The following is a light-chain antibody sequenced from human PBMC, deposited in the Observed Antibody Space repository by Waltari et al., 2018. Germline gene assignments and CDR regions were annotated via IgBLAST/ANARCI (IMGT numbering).Light chain of an antibody. CDR3: QQYNSYSLT. J-gene: IGKJ4*01. CDR2: KAS. V-gene: IGKV1-5*03. CDR1: QSMSRW. Sequence: DIQMTQSPSTLSASVGDRVTITCRASQSMSRWLSWYQQKPGTARKLLSYKASSLESGVPSRFSGSGSGTEFTFTISSLQPDDFAPYYCQQYNSYSLTFGGGTKVEIK.